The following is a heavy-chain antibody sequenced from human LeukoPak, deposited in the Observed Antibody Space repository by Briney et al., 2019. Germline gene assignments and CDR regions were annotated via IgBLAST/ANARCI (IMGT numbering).Heavy chain of an antibody. V-gene: IGHV1-2*02. CDR1: GYTFTGYY. CDR2: INPNSGGT. D-gene: IGHD2-21*02. Sequence: ASVKVSCKASGYTFTGYYMHWVRQAPGQGLEWMGWINPNSGGTNYAQKFQGRVTMTRDTSISTAYMELSRLRSDDTAVYYCARRESVVVVTAIDFDYWGQGTLVTVSS. J-gene: IGHJ4*02. CDR3: ARRESVVVVTAIDFDY.